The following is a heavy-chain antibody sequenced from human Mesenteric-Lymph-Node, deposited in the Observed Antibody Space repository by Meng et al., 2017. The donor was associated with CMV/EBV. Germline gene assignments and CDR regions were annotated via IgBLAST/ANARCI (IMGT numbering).Heavy chain of an antibody. V-gene: IGHV3-30*02. CDR2: IRYDGSNK. CDR3: ARSPGGSYLYYYYYGMDV. CDR1: GFTFSSYG. J-gene: IGHJ6*02. D-gene: IGHD3-16*02. Sequence: LSLTCAASGFTFSSYGMHWVRQAPGKGLEWVAFIRYDGSNKYYADSVKGRFTISRDNSKNTLYLQMNSLRAEDTAVYYCARSPGGSYLYYYYYGMDVWGQGTTVTVSS.